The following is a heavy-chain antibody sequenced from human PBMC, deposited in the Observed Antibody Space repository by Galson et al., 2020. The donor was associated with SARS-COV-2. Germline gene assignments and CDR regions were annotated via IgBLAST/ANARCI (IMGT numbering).Heavy chain of an antibody. CDR3: WATSFDF. CDR2: IKNKTDGETI. J-gene: IGHJ4*02. CDR1: GFSFHKAW. V-gene: IGHV3-15*01. Sequence: GGSLRLSCAASGFSFHKAWMTWVRQAPGKGLEWVGRIKNKTDGETIDYAAPVEGRFKISRHDAESTLYLEMNSLKIEDTGVYFCWATSFDFWGRGTLVTVSP. D-gene: IGHD5-12*01.